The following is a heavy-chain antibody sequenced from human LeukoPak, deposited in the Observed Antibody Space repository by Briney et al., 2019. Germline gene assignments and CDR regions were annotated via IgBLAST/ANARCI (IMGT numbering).Heavy chain of an antibody. J-gene: IGHJ4*02. Sequence: GGSLRLSCAASGFTVSRNYMGWVRQAPGKGLEWVSSISSSSSYIYYADSVKGRFTISRDNAKNSLYLQMNSLRAEDTAVYYCARLNRYNWNDGGMDYWGQGTLVTVSS. V-gene: IGHV3-21*01. CDR1: GFTVSRNY. CDR2: ISSSSSYI. D-gene: IGHD1-1*01. CDR3: ARLNRYNWNDGGMDY.